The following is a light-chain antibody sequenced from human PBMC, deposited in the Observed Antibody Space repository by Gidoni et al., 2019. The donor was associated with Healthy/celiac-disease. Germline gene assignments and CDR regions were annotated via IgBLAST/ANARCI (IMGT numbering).Light chain of an antibody. J-gene: IGKJ5*01. CDR2: DAS. CDR1: QDISNF. V-gene: IGKV1-33*01. Sequence: DIQMTQSPSSLSASVGDRVTITCQASQDISNFLNWYQQKPGKPPKLLIYDASNLETGVQSRFSGSGSGTDFTFTISSLQPEDIATYYCQQYDNLPPDTFGQGTRLEIK. CDR3: QQYDNLPPDT.